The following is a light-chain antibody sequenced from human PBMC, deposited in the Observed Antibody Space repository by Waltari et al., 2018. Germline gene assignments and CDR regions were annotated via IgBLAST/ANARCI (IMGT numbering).Light chain of an antibody. CDR3: QQRSNWPEYT. CDR2: DAS. V-gene: IGKV3-11*01. Sequence: EIVLTQSPATLSLSPGERATRSCRARQSVSSYLAWYQQKPGQAPRLLIYDASHRATGIPARFSGSGSGTDFPLTISSLEPEDFAVSYCQQRSNWPEYTFGQGTKLEIK. CDR1: QSVSSY. J-gene: IGKJ2*01.